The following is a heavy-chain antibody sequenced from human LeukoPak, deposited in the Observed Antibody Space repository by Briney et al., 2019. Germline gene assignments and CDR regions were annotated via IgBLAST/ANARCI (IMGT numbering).Heavy chain of an antibody. V-gene: IGHV3-7*01. CDR3: ATISAQTFDI. Sequence: PGGSLRLSCVGSGFTFRSHWVNWVRQSPGKGLEWVANIKPDGIDKYYVDSARGRFTVSRDNAKNSAFLQMNSLRAEDTAICYCATISAQTFDIWGQGTLVSVSS. CDR2: IKPDGIDK. CDR1: GFTFRSHW. D-gene: IGHD5-24*01. J-gene: IGHJ3*02.